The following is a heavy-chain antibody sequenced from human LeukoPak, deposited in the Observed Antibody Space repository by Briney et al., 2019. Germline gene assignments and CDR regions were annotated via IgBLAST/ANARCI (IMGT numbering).Heavy chain of an antibody. J-gene: IGHJ6*03. V-gene: IGHV4-59*08. Sequence: SETLSLTCTVSGGSISGYYWSWIRQPPGKGLEWIGYIHYSGSTNYNPSLKSRVTISVDTSKNQFSLKLSSVTAADTAVYYCARQGAVAGTNYYYYMDVWGKGTTVTVSS. CDR3: ARQGAVAGTNYYYYMDV. CDR1: GGSISGYY. D-gene: IGHD6-19*01. CDR2: IHYSGST.